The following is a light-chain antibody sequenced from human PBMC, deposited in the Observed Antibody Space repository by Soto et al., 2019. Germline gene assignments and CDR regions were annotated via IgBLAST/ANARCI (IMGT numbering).Light chain of an antibody. V-gene: IGKV3-20*01. J-gene: IGKJ1*01. CDR1: QSVSSSY. CDR2: DAS. Sequence: TVLTQSPGTLSLSPGERVTLSCRASQSVSSSYLAWYQQKPGQAPRLLIYDASYRATGIPARFSGSGSGTEFTLTISSLQSEDLAIYYCQEYSDWPTWTFGQGTKVDIK. CDR3: QEYSDWPTWT.